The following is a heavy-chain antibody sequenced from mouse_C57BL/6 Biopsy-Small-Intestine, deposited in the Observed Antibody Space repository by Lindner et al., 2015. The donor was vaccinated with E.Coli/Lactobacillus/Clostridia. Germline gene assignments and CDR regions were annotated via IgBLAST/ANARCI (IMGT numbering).Heavy chain of an antibody. V-gene: IGHV1-82*01. CDR3: AREGVWFAY. J-gene: IGHJ3*01. CDR2: IYPGDGDT. Sequence: VQLQESGPELVKPGASVKISCKASGYAFSSSWMNWVKQRPGKGLEWIGRIYPGDGDTNYNGKFKGKATLTADKSSSTAYMQLSSLTSEDSAVYFCAREGVWFAYWGRGTLVTVSA. CDR1: GYAFSSSW.